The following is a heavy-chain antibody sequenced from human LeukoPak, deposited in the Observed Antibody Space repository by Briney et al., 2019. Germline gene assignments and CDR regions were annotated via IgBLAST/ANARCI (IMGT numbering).Heavy chain of an antibody. CDR1: GFTVSSNY. CDR2: ISGSGGST. Sequence: TGGSLRLSCAASGFTVSSNYMSWVRQAPGKGLEWVSAISGSGGSTYYADSVKGRFTISRDNSKNTLYLQMNSLRAEDTAVYYCAKDRALTGFNWFDPWGQGTLVTVSS. D-gene: IGHD3-9*01. V-gene: IGHV3-23*01. CDR3: AKDRALTGFNWFDP. J-gene: IGHJ5*02.